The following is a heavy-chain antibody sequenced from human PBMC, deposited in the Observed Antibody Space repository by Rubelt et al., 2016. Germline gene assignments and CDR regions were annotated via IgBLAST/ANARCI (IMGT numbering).Heavy chain of an antibody. CDR3: ARDRDSTTWYPDAFDI. J-gene: IGHJ3*02. CDR1: GYSFTSYA. CDR2: INAGNGNT. V-gene: IGHV1-3*01. D-gene: IGHD6-13*01. Sequence: QVQLVQSGAEVKKPGASVKVSCKASGYSFTSYAMHWVRQAPGQRLEWMGWINAGNGNTKYSQKFQGRVTFTRDTSASTAYMELSSLRSEDTAVYYCARDRDSTTWYPDAFDIWGQGTMVTVSS.